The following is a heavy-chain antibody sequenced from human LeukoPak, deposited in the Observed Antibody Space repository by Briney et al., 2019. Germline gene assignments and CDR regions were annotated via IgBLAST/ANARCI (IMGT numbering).Heavy chain of an antibody. D-gene: IGHD3-9*01. CDR2: TYYRSKWYN. CDR1: GDSVSSNSAA. Sequence: SQTLSLTCAISGDSVSSNSAAWNWIRQSPSRGLEWLGRTYYRSKWYNDYAVSVKSRITIKPDTSKNQFSLKLSSVTAADTAVYYCARGAETVRYFDWSRRGCWFDPWGQGTLVTVSS. CDR3: ARGAETVRYFDWSRRGCWFDP. V-gene: IGHV6-1*01. J-gene: IGHJ5*02.